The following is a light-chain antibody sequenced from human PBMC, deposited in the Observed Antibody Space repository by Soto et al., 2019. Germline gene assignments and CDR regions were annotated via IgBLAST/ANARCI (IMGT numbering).Light chain of an antibody. CDR2: AAS. V-gene: IGKV1-9*01. CDR1: QGISSY. Sequence: DIQLTQSPCFLSASVGDRVTITCRASQGISSYLAWYQQKPGKAPKLLIYAASTLQSGVPSRFSGSGSGTEFTLTISSLQPEDFATYYCQQLNSYPRVTFGGGTKVEIK. CDR3: QQLNSYPRVT. J-gene: IGKJ4*01.